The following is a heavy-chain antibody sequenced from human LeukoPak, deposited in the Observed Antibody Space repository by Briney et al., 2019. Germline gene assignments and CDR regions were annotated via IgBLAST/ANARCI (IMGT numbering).Heavy chain of an antibody. D-gene: IGHD3-16*01. Sequence: PGGSLRLSCAASGFTFDDIAMHWVRQAPGKGLEGVAVISKDGNKKYYADSVEGRLTVSRDNYKSTLYLQMNSLRDEDTDVYYCARNPMGEYDFDYWGQGTLVTVSS. CDR3: ARNPMGEYDFDY. V-gene: IGHV3-30-3*01. CDR2: ISKDGNKK. J-gene: IGHJ4*02. CDR1: GFTFDDIA.